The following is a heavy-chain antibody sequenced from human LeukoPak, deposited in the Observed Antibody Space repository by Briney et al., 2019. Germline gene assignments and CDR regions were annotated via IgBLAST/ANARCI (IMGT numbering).Heavy chain of an antibody. CDR2: IRNSGSTT. D-gene: IGHD2/OR15-2a*01. Sequence: TGGSLRLSCAASGFTFSSYEMNWVRQAPGKGLEWVSYIRNSGSTTYYADSVKGRFTISRDNARNSLYLQMNSLRAEDTAVYYCARENFYENSGFTHWGQGTLVTVSS. V-gene: IGHV3-48*03. CDR1: GFTFSSYE. CDR3: ARENFYENSGFTH. J-gene: IGHJ4*02.